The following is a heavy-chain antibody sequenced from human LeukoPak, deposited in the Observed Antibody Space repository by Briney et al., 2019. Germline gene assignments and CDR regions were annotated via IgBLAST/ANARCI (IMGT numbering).Heavy chain of an antibody. Sequence: PGGSLRLSCAASGFTFSSYDMHWVRQATGKGLEWVSAIGTAGDTYYPGSVKGRFTISRENAKNSLYLQMNSLRAGDTAVYYCARAKVLDGMDVWGQGTTVTVSS. CDR1: GFTFSSYD. CDR2: IGTAGDT. J-gene: IGHJ6*02. D-gene: IGHD3-3*02. CDR3: ARAKVLDGMDV. V-gene: IGHV3-13*01.